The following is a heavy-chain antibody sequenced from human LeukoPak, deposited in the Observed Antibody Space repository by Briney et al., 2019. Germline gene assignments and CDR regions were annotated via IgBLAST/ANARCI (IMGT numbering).Heavy chain of an antibody. Sequence: PSETLSLTCTVSGGSVSSGSYYWSWLRQPPGTGLEWLGYIYYSGSTNYNPSLKSRVTISVDTSKNQFSLNLSSVTAADTAVYYCAREGRQWLVPRAFDIWGQGTMVTVSS. V-gene: IGHV4-61*01. D-gene: IGHD6-19*01. CDR1: GGSVSSGSYY. CDR3: AREGRQWLVPRAFDI. J-gene: IGHJ3*02. CDR2: IYYSGST.